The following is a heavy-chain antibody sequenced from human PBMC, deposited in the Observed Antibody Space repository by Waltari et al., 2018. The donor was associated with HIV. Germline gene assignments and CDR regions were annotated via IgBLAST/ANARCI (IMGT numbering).Heavy chain of an antibody. CDR3: ARGLFPTTVSGFYFDY. CDR2: LYHSGST. V-gene: IGHV4-38-2*02. D-gene: IGHD4-17*01. Sequence: QVQLQESGPGLVQPSETLSLTCTVSGYFISSGYYWGWIRQPPGKGLEWIGSLYHSGSTYYNPSLKSRVTISVDTSKNQFSLKLSSVTAADTAVYYCARGLFPTTVSGFYFDYWGQGTLVTVSS. CDR1: GYFISSGYY. J-gene: IGHJ4*02.